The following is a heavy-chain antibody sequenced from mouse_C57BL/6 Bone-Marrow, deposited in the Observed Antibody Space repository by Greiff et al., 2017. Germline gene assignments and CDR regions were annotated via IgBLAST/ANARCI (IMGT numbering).Heavy chain of an antibody. CDR2: IYPGSGNT. CDR1: GYTFTDYY. Sequence: VQLQQSGAELVRPGASVKLSCKASGYTFTDYYINWVKQRPGQGLEWIARIYPGSGNTYYNEKFKGKATLTAEKSSSTAYMQLSSLTSEDSAVYFCARRGSSGTFDYWGQGTTLTGSS. D-gene: IGHD3-2*02. J-gene: IGHJ2*01. CDR3: ARRGSSGTFDY. V-gene: IGHV1-76*01.